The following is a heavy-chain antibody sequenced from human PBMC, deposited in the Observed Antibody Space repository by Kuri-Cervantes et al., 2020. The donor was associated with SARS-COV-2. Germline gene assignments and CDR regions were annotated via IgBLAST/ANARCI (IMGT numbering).Heavy chain of an antibody. CDR1: GVTFSSYS. CDR2: ISSSSSTI. J-gene: IGHJ5*02. CDR3: AKVSSPHYYYLSGSSLDS. V-gene: IGHV3-48*01. D-gene: IGHD3-10*01. Sequence: ETLSLTCAASGVTFSSYSMNWVRQAPGKGLEWVSYISSSSSTIYYADSVKGRFTISRDNAKNSLYLQMNSLRAEDTAMYYCAKVSSPHYYYLSGSSLDSWGQGTLVTVSS.